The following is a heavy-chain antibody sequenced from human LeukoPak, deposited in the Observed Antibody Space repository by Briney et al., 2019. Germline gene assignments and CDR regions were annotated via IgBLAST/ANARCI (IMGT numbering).Heavy chain of an antibody. Sequence: GGSLRLSCAASGYTLRSYGMHWVRQAPGKGLEWVAFIRYDGSNKYYADSVKGRFTISRDNSKNTLYLKMNSLRAEDTAMYYCAPKRGIAVAGSLQHWGQGTLVTVSS. CDR2: IRYDGSNK. CDR1: GYTLRSYG. CDR3: APKRGIAVAGSLQH. V-gene: IGHV3-30*02. J-gene: IGHJ1*01. D-gene: IGHD6-19*01.